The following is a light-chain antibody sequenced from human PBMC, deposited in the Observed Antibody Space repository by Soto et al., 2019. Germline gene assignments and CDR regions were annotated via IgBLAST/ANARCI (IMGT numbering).Light chain of an antibody. CDR3: QQSYSFPYT. CDR2: AAS. J-gene: IGKJ2*01. V-gene: IGKV1-39*01. CDR1: QSISSY. Sequence: EIQMTQSPSSLSASVGDRVTITCRASQSISSYLNWYQVRPGKAPKLLIYAASTLQSGVPLRFSGSGSGTDFTLTISSLQPEDFASFYCQQSYSFPYTFGQGTKLEIK.